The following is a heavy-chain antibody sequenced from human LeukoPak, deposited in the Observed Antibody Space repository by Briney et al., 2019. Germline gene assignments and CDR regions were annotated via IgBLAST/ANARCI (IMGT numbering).Heavy chain of an antibody. V-gene: IGHV3-20*04. CDR3: ARTSDGNWFDP. CDR1: GFTFDDYG. Sequence: GGSLRLSCAASGFTFDDYGMSWVRQGPGKGLELVSGINWNGGNTGYADSVKGRFTIFRDNAKNSLHLEMDSLRVEDMALYYCARTSDGNWFDPWGQGTLVTVSS. CDR2: INWNGGNT. D-gene: IGHD1-26*01. J-gene: IGHJ5*02.